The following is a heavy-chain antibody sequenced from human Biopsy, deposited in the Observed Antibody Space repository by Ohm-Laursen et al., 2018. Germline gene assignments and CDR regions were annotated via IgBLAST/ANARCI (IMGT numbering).Heavy chain of an antibody. CDR2: ISHTGYT. D-gene: IGHD4-23*01. Sequence: GTLSLTCTVSGGSFTGFYWTWIRQPPGKGLEWIGHISHTGYTRYKSSLKSRGTISLDTSRKHFSLRLTSLDAADTAVYYCARGSNEYGGLYFPHWGQGTLVTVSS. J-gene: IGHJ1*01. CDR1: GGSFTGFY. CDR3: ARGSNEYGGLYFPH. V-gene: IGHV4-59*08.